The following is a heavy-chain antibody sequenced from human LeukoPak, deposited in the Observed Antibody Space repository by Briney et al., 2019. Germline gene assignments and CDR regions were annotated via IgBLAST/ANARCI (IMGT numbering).Heavy chain of an antibody. CDR2: K. J-gene: IGHJ4*02. CDR1: GFTFSSYA. V-gene: IGHV3-30*04. CDR3: ARAGSLWFGESKFDY. Sequence: GGSLRLSCAASGFTFSSYAMHWVRQAPGKGLEWVAVKYYADSVKGRFTISRDNSKNTLYLQMNSLRAEDTAVYYCARAGSLWFGESKFDYWGQGTLVTVSS. D-gene: IGHD3-10*01.